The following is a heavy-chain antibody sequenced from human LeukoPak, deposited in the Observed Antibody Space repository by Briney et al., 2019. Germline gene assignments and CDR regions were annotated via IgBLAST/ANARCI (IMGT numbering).Heavy chain of an antibody. CDR1: GFTFTSNA. J-gene: IGHJ4*02. D-gene: IGHD1-1*01. CDR3: VRGDLDH. Sequence: GGSLRLSCAASGFTFTSNAMGWVRQAPGRGLEWVSSITANDATTYYADSVKGRFTISRDNSKNTLYLQMNSLRAEDTAVYFCVRGDLDHWGQGTLITVSS. CDR2: ITANDATT. V-gene: IGHV3-23*01.